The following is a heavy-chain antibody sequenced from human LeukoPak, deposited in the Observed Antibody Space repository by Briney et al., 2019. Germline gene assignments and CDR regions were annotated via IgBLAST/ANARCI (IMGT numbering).Heavy chain of an antibody. CDR2: IYSGSGWST. D-gene: IGHD2-2*01. V-gene: IGHV4-61*09. J-gene: IGHJ6*03. CDR3: GRGNYCGDTRCYGYYYMDV. Sequence: SETLSLTCTVSGDSISSGNYYWTWIRQPAGKGLEWIGHIYSGSGWSTNYNPSLKSRVTISVGTSSNQLSLKLTSVTAADTAVYYCGRGNYCGDTRCYGYYYMDVWGKGTTVTVSS. CDR1: GDSISSGNYY.